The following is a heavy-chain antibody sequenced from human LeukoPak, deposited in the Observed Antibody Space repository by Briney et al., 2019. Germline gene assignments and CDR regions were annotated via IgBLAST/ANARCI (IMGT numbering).Heavy chain of an antibody. CDR3: AKDRVGNGDYGAPFVY. V-gene: IGHV3-33*06. J-gene: IGHJ4*02. CDR1: GFTFSSYG. Sequence: PGRSLRLSCAASGFTFSSYGMHWVRQAPGKGLEWVAVIWYDGSNKYYADSVKGRFTISRDNSKNTLYLQMNSLRAEDTAVYYCAKDRVGNGDYGAPFVYWGQGTLVTVSS. D-gene: IGHD4-17*01. CDR2: IWYDGSNK.